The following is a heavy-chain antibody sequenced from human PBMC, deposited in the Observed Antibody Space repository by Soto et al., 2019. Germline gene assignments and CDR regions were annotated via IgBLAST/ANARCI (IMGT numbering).Heavy chain of an antibody. Sequence: QEQLQQWGAGLLKPSETLSLTCAVYGGSFSGYYWTWIRQPPGKGLGWTGEINHTGNTKYNPSLGSRVTISVDTSKNQFSLRLSSVTAADTAVYYCARGGRGYSYGRWFDLWGRGTLVTVSS. CDR3: ARGGRGYSYGRWFDL. D-gene: IGHD5-18*01. CDR2: INHTGNT. CDR1: GGSFSGYY. V-gene: IGHV4-34*01. J-gene: IGHJ2*01.